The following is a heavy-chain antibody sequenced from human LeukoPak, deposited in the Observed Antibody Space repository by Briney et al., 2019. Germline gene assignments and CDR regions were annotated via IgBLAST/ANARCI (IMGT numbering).Heavy chain of an antibody. D-gene: IGHD1-1*01. J-gene: IGHJ4*02. CDR3: SRVAKERVGGVYYFVY. CDR2: IGTAGDT. Sequence: GGSLRLSCAASGFTFSDYDMHWVRQATGKGLEWVSAIGTAGDTYYTGSVKGRFTISRENAKNSLYLQMHSLRAGDTAVYYCSRVAKERVGGVYYFVYWGQGTLATVSS. V-gene: IGHV3-13*01. CDR1: GFTFSDYD.